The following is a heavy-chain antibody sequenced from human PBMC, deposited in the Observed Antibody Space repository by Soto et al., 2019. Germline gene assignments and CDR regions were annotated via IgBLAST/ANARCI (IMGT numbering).Heavy chain of an antibody. J-gene: IGHJ2*01. Sequence: EVQLVESGGGLVQPGGSLRLSCAASGFTFSTYWMHWVRQVPGKGLLWVSCINSDATTTTYADSVQGRFTISRDNAKDTLFLQMDSLRVEDTALYYCARVTYGVNIYFDLWGRGTLVTVSS. D-gene: IGHD4-17*01. CDR2: INSDATTT. CDR1: GFTFSTYW. V-gene: IGHV3-74*01. CDR3: ARVTYGVNIYFDL.